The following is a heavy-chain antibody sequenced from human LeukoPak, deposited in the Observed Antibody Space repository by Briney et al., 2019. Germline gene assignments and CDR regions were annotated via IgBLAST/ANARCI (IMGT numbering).Heavy chain of an antibody. Sequence: PSETLSLTCTVSGGSISAYYWGWIRQPPGKGLEWIGSIYYSGSTYYNPSLKSRVTISVDTSKNQFSLKLSSVTAADTAVYYCARESPYGDYVLRYFDYWGQGTLVTVSS. CDR1: GGSISAYY. V-gene: IGHV4-39*02. CDR2: IYYSGST. D-gene: IGHD4-17*01. J-gene: IGHJ4*02. CDR3: ARESPYGDYVLRYFDY.